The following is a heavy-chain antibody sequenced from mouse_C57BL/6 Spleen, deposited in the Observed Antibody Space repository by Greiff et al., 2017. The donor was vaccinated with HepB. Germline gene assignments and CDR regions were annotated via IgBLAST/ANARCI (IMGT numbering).Heavy chain of an antibody. Sequence: EVKLMESGGDLVKPGGSLKLSCAASGFTFSSYGMSWVRQTPDKRLEWVATISSGGSYTYYPDSVKGRFTISRDNAKNTLYLQMSSLKSEDTAMYYCARHGIYYGNPYYFDYWGQGTTLTVSS. J-gene: IGHJ2*01. V-gene: IGHV5-6*01. CDR2: ISSGGSYT. D-gene: IGHD2-1*01. CDR3: ARHGIYYGNPYYFDY. CDR1: GFTFSSYG.